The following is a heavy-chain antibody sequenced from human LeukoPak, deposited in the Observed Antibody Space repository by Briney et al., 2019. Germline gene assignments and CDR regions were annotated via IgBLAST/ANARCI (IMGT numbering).Heavy chain of an antibody. CDR1: GYTFTSYA. J-gene: IGHJ4*02. CDR2: INTNTGNP. V-gene: IGHV7-4-1*02. Sequence: ATVKVSCKASGYTFTSYAMNWVRQAPGQGLEWMGWINTNTGNPTYAQGFTGRFVFSLDTSVSTAYLQISSLKAEDTAVYYCARVPSGPGATAGTPFDYWGQGTLVTVSS. CDR3: ARVPSGPGATAGTPFDY. D-gene: IGHD1-26*01.